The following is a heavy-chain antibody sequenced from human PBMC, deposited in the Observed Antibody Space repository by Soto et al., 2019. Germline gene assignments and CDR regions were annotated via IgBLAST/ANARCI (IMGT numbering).Heavy chain of an antibody. CDR1: GFTFSSYW. Sequence: GGSLRLSCGASGFTFSSYWMHWVRQAPGKGLVWVSRINSDGSSTSYADSVKGRFTISRDNAKNTLYLQMNSLRAEDTAVYYCARAGIYDFWSGYYTLLYGMDVWGQGTTVTVSS. D-gene: IGHD3-3*01. V-gene: IGHV3-74*01. CDR2: INSDGSST. CDR3: ARAGIYDFWSGYYTLLYGMDV. J-gene: IGHJ6*02.